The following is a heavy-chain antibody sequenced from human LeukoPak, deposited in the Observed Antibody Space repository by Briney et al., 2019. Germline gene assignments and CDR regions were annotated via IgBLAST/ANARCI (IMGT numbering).Heavy chain of an antibody. Sequence: GGSLRLSCAASGFTFSRYSMNWVRQAPGKGLEWVSSISSSSSYIYYADSVKGRFTISRDNAKNSLYLQMNSLRAEDTAVYYCARDRRSGTAGVVPFDYWGQGTLVTVSS. V-gene: IGHV3-21*01. D-gene: IGHD1-1*01. CDR3: ARDRRSGTAGVVPFDY. CDR2: ISSSSSYI. CDR1: GFTFSRYS. J-gene: IGHJ4*02.